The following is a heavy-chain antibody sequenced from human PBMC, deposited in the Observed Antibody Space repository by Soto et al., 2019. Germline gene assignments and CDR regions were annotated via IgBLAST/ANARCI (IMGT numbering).Heavy chain of an antibody. CDR2: ISTYNGDT. V-gene: IGHV1-18*01. D-gene: IGHD3-16*01. J-gene: IGHJ5*02. Sequence: GASVKVSCKASGYTFTRSGISWVRQAPGQGLEWMGWISTYNGDTNYAQKLQGRVTMTTDTSTSTAYMELRSLRSDDTAVYYCARVWVNNWNHPWGQGTLVTVSS. CDR3: ARVWVNNWNHP. CDR1: GYTFTRSG.